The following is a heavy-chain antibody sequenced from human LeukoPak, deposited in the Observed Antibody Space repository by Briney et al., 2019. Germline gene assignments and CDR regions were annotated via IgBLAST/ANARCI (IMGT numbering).Heavy chain of an antibody. Sequence: SETLSLTCTVSGGSISSYYWSWIRQPPGKGLEWIGYIYYSGSTNYNPSLKSRVTISVDTSKNQFSLKLSSVTAADTAVYYCARFGYDDGDRLYYYHMDVWGKGTTVTVSS. V-gene: IGHV4-59*01. D-gene: IGHD4-17*01. J-gene: IGHJ6*03. CDR3: ARFGYDDGDRLYYYHMDV. CDR1: GGSISSYY. CDR2: IYYSGST.